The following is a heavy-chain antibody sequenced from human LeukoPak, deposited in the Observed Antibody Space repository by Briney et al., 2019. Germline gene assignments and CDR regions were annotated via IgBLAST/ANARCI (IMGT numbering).Heavy chain of an antibody. CDR1: GYTFTCYY. J-gene: IGHJ4*02. D-gene: IGHD3-9*01. Sequence: ASVKVSCKASGYTFTCYYMHWVRQAPGQGLEWMGWINPNSGGTNYAQKFQGRVTMTRDTSISTAYMELSRLRSDDTAVYYCARALRYFDWLGWGYFDYWGQGTLVTVSS. V-gene: IGHV1-2*02. CDR2: INPNSGGT. CDR3: ARALRYFDWLGWGYFDY.